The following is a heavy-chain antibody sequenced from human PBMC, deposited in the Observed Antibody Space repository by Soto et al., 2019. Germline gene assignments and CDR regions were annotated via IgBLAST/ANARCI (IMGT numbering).Heavy chain of an antibody. CDR3: AKFRNYDFWSGPPHYYYYYGMDV. CDR2: ISGSGGST. J-gene: IGHJ6*02. V-gene: IGHV3-23*01. D-gene: IGHD3-3*01. CDR1: GFTFSSYA. Sequence: GGSLRLSCAASGFTFSSYAMSWVRQAPGKELEWVSAISGSGGSTYYADSVKGRFTISRDNSKNTLYLQMNSLRAEDTAVYYCAKFRNYDFWSGPPHYYYYYGMDVWGQGTTVTVSS.